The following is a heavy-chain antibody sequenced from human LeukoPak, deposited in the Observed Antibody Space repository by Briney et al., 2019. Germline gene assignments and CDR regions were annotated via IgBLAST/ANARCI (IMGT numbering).Heavy chain of an antibody. D-gene: IGHD5-18*01. V-gene: IGHV3-21*01. J-gene: IGHJ4*02. CDR1: GFTFSNLA. CDR2: ISSRSTYI. Sequence: GGSLRLSCVASGFTFSNLAMGWVRQAPGKGLEWVSAISSRSTYIYYADSVKGRFTISRDNAKNSLYLQMDILRAEDTALFFCSRLRGGGIQLWSDSWGRGTLVTVSS. CDR3: SRLRGGGIQLWSDS.